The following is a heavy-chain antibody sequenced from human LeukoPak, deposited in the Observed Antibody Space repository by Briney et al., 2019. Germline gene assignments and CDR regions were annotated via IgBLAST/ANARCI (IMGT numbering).Heavy chain of an antibody. V-gene: IGHV3-21*01. CDR2: ISSSSSYI. J-gene: IGHJ4*02. Sequence: PGGSLRLSCAASGFTFSSYSMNWVRQAPGKGLEWVSSISSSSSYIYYAASVKGRFTISRDNAKNSLYLQMNSLRAEDTAVYYCARGPVSYDFWSGYSYYFDYWGRGTLVTVSS. D-gene: IGHD3-3*01. CDR1: GFTFSSYS. CDR3: ARGPVSYDFWSGYSYYFDY.